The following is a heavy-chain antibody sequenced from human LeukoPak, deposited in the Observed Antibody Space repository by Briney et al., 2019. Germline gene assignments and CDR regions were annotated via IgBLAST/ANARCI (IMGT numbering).Heavy chain of an antibody. V-gene: IGHV3-30*02. CDR1: GFTFRSYG. J-gene: IGHJ3*02. CDR3: ARDGYCSGGSCSGAFDI. CDR2: IRYDGIKK. Sequence: GGSLRLSCAASGFTFRSYGMHWVRQAPGKGLEWVAFIRYDGIKKYYTDSVKGRFTISRDNAKNSLYLQMNSLGAEDTAVYYCARDGYCSGGSCSGAFDIWGQGTMVTVSS. D-gene: IGHD2-15*01.